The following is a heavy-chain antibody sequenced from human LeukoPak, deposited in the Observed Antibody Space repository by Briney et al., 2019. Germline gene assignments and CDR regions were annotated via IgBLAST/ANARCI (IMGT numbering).Heavy chain of an antibody. CDR2: IYYSGNT. D-gene: IGHD3-22*01. CDR1: GFTFSSYG. V-gene: IGHV4-39*07. Sequence: PGGSLRLSCAASGFTFSSYGMSWIRQPPGKGLEWIGSIYYSGNTYYKSSLKSRVTIAVDTSKNQFSLKLNSVTAADTAVYYCARESYYDSSGYSHDAFDIWGQGTMVTVSS. CDR3: ARESYYDSSGYSHDAFDI. J-gene: IGHJ3*02.